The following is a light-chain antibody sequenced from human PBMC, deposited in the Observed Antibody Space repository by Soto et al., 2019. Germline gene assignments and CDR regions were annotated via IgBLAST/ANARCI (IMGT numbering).Light chain of an antibody. V-gene: IGLV1-40*01. Sequence: QSVLTQPPSVAGAPGQRGTISCTGSGSNIGAGYDVHWYQQLPGTAPKLLIYGNSNRPSGVPDRFSGSKSGTSASLAITGLQAEDEADYYCQSYDSSLSVIFGGGTQLAVL. J-gene: IGLJ2*01. CDR3: QSYDSSLSVI. CDR2: GNS. CDR1: GSNIGAGYD.